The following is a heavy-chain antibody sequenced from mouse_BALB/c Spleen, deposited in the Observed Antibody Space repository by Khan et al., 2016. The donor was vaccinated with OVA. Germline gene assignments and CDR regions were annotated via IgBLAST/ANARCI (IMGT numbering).Heavy chain of an antibody. V-gene: IGHV2-2*01. J-gene: IGHJ3*01. Sequence: QVQLKQPGPGLVQPSQSLSITCTVSGFSLNTYGIHWISQSQGKGLEWLGVIRCGGSTDYNGAFISRQNIIKDNSMSRVFFIWISLPADDTAIYYSVRNPYLCDFTYWGQGTLVTVSA. CDR1: GFSLNTYG. CDR3: VRNPYLCDFTY. CDR2: IRCGGST.